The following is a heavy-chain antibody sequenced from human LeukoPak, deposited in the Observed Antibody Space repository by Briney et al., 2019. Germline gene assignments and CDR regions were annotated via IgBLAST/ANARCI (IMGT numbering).Heavy chain of an antibody. CDR1: GFTFSSTT. Sequence: GGSLRLSCVASGFTFSSTTMGWVRQAPGRGLEWVSSITAIDGRTYYADSVRGRFTISRDNSKNTVYLQLNSLRAGDTAIYYCTKDRRGPAAGTWYFDSWGQGTLVTVSA. D-gene: IGHD6-13*01. J-gene: IGHJ4*02. CDR2: ITAIDGRT. V-gene: IGHV3-23*01. CDR3: TKDRRGPAAGTWYFDS.